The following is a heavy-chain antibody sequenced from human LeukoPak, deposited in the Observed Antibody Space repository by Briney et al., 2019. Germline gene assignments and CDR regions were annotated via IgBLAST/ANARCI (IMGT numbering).Heavy chain of an antibody. CDR2: IYSGGST. Sequence: GGSLRLSCAASGFTFSSYAMSWVRQAPGKGLEWVSVIYSGGSTYYADSVKGRFTISRDNSKNTLYLQMNSLRAEDTAMYYCAKDGYSSGRSPYMDVWGQGTTVTVSS. V-gene: IGHV3-23*03. CDR3: AKDGYSSGRSPYMDV. CDR1: GFTFSSYA. D-gene: IGHD6-19*01. J-gene: IGHJ6*02.